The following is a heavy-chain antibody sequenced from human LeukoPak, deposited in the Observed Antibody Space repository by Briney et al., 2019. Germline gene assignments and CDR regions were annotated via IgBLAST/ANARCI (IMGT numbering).Heavy chain of an antibody. CDR2: IRYSGST. CDR1: GASITNTYFY. V-gene: IGHV4-31*03. J-gene: IGHJ6*03. Sequence: PSETLSLTCTVSGASITNTYFYWSWIRQHPGKGLEWIGYIRYSGSTYHNPSLKNRLAISPDASRNQFSLDLSTVTAADTAVYHCARGFYYDNYMDVWGNGTTVTVSS. CDR3: ARGFYYDNYMDV. D-gene: IGHD3-22*01.